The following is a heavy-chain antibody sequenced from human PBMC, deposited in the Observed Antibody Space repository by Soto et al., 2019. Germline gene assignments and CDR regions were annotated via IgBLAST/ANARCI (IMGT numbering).Heavy chain of an antibody. CDR1: GGSISSGAYY. CDR2: INYSGTT. V-gene: IGHV4-31*03. CDR3: GRVSGNAFDI. Sequence: QVQLQESGPGLVKPSQTLSLTCTVSGGSISSGAYYWTWIRQHPGKDLEWIGYINYSGTTYLSPSLQSRCTMSVDTTKNQFSLSLRYVTAANTVVYFCGRVSGNAFDIWGQGTMVRVSS. J-gene: IGHJ3*02.